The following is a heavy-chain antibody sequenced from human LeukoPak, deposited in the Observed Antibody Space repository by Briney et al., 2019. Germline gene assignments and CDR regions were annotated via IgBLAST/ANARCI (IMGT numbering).Heavy chain of an antibody. CDR3: ARDVDTAMVGILDY. V-gene: IGHV3-30*04. J-gene: IGHJ4*02. Sequence: GGSLRLSCAASGFTFSSYAMNWVRQAPGKGLEWVAVISYDGSNKYYADSVKGRFTISRDNSKNTLYLQMNSLRAGDTAVYYCARDVDTAMVGILDYWGQGTLVTVSS. D-gene: IGHD5-18*01. CDR2: ISYDGSNK. CDR1: GFTFSSYA.